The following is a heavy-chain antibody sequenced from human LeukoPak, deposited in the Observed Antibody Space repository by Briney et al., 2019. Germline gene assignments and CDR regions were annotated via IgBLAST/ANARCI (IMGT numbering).Heavy chain of an antibody. CDR3: ARGLRAAFGGVIRLSRTYYFDY. CDR2: INHSGST. CDR1: GGSFSGYY. V-gene: IGHV4-34*01. J-gene: IGHJ4*02. Sequence: SETLSLTCAVYGGSFSGYYWSWIRQPPGKGLEWLGEINHSGSTNYNPSLKSRVTISVDTSKNQFSLKLSSVTAADTAVYYCARGLRAAFGGVIRLSRTYYFDYWGQGTLVTVSS. D-gene: IGHD3-16*02.